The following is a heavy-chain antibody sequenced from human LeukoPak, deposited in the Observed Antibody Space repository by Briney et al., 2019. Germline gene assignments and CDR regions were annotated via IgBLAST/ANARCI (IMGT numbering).Heavy chain of an antibody. D-gene: IGHD5-12*01. J-gene: IGHJ4*02. CDR1: GFTFSDYY. V-gene: IGHV3-11*01. CDR2: ISSSGSTI. Sequence: GGSLRLSCAASGFTFSDYYMSWIRQAPGKGLEWVSYISSSGSTIYYADSVKGRFTISRDNAKNSLYLQMNSLRAEDTAVYYCARATSWLREDRTDHWGQGTLVTVSS. CDR3: ARATSWLREDRTDH.